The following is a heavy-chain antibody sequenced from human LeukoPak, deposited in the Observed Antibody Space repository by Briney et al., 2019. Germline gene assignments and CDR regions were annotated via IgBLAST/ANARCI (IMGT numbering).Heavy chain of an antibody. CDR3: ARGYGESHFDY. CDR2: IRYDGSNQ. CDR1: GFTFSSYG. J-gene: IGHJ4*02. Sequence: GGSLRLSCAASGFTFSSYGMHLVRQTPGKGLEWVSFIRYDGSNQYYADSVKGRFTISRDNSKNTLYPQMNSLRPEDTAVYFCARGYGESHFDYWGQGTLVTVSS. D-gene: IGHD5-18*01. V-gene: IGHV3-30*02.